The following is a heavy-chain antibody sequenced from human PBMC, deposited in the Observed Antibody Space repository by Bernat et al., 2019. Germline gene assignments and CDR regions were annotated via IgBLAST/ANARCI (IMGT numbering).Heavy chain of an antibody. CDR2: MSGNSETT. J-gene: IGHJ4*02. V-gene: IGHV3-23*01. CDR3: AKLKELVWSNYFIDY. D-gene: IGHD1-26*01. Sequence: EVQVLQSGGGLVQPGGSLSLSCAASGFTFSANAMTWVRQAPGKGLEWVATMSGNSETTNYADSVKGRFTISRDNSKNTLYLHMNSLRTEDTAVYYCAKLKELVWSNYFIDYWGQGALVTVSS. CDR1: GFTFSANA.